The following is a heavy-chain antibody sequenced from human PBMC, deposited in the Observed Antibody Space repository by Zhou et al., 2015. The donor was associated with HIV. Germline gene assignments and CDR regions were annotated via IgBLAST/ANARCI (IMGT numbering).Heavy chain of an antibody. CDR3: AREGQRYCSGGSCSGPYYYYYMDV. J-gene: IGHJ6*03. CDR2: IIPIFGTA. V-gene: IGHV1-69*01. Sequence: QVQLVQSGAEVKKPGSSVKVSCKASGGTFSSYAISWVRQAPGQGLEWMGGIIPIFGTANYAQKFQGRVTITADESTSTAYMELSSLRSEDTAVYYCAREGQRYCSGGSCSGPYYYYYMDVWGERDRRSPSP. CDR1: GGTFSSYA. D-gene: IGHD2-15*01.